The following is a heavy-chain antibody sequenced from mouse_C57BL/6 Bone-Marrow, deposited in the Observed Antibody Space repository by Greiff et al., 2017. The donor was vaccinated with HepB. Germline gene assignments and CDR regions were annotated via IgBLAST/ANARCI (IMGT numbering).Heavy chain of an antibody. CDR1: GFTFSSYG. J-gene: IGHJ2*01. Sequence: EVMLVESGGDLVKPGGSLKLSCAASGFTFSSYGMSWVRQTPDKRLEWVATISSGGSYTYYPDSVKGRFTISRDNAKNTLYLQMSSLKSEDTAMCYCARHIYYDGSSLDYWGQGTTLTVSS. CDR2: ISSGGSYT. CDR3: ARHIYYDGSSLDY. V-gene: IGHV5-6*01. D-gene: IGHD1-1*01.